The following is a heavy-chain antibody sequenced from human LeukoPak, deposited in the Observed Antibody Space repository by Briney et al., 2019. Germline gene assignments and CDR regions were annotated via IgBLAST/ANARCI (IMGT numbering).Heavy chain of an antibody. V-gene: IGHV3-7*03. J-gene: IGHJ4*02. CDR1: GFTFSNYW. Sequence: GGSWGLSCAASGFTFSNYWMSWFRQAPGKELEWVANIKQDGSEIYYVDSVKGRFTISRDNAKNSLYLQMNSLRAEDTAVYYCVRDKLTGASRLDYWGQGTLLTVSS. CDR3: VRDKLTGASRLDY. CDR2: IKQDGSEI. D-gene: IGHD7-27*01.